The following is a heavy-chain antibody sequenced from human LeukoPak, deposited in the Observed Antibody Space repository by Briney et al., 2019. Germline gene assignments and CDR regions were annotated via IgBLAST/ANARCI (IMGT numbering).Heavy chain of an antibody. CDR1: GFTFSSNW. V-gene: IGHV3-7*01. Sequence: PGGSLRLSCAASGFTFSSNWMSWVRQAPGKGLEWVANIRQDGSDKYYMDSVKGRFTISRDNAKNSLSRQMNSLRAADTAVYYCARDRDCGDGGCYPHFDYWGQGVQVTVSS. J-gene: IGHJ4*02. CDR3: ARDRDCGDGGCYPHFDY. D-gene: IGHD2-15*01. CDR2: IRQDGSDK.